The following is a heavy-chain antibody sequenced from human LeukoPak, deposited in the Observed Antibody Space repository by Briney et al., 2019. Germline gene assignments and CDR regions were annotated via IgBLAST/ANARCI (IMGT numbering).Heavy chain of an antibody. CDR2: INPNSGGT. J-gene: IGHJ4*02. CDR3: ARGAAAGPFNNDY. CDR1: GYTFTGYY. D-gene: IGHD6-13*01. Sequence: ASVKVSCKASGYTFTGYYMHWVRQAPGQGLEWMGWINPNSGGTNYAQKFQGRVTLTRDTSISTAYMELSRLRSDDTAVYYCARGAAAGPFNNDYWGQGTLVTVSS. V-gene: IGHV1-2*02.